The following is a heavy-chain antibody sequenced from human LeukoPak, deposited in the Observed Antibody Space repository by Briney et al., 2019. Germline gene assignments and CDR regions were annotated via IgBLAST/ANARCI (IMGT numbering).Heavy chain of an antibody. CDR3: ARVDRYLGAFDI. J-gene: IGHJ3*02. V-gene: IGHV4-34*01. D-gene: IGHD3-9*01. Sequence: SETLSLTCAVYGGSFSGYYWSWIRQPPGKGLEWIGEINHSGSTNYNPSLKSRVTMSVDTSKNQFSLKLSSVTAADTAVYYCARVDRYLGAFDIWGQGTMVTVSS. CDR2: INHSGST. CDR1: GGSFSGYY.